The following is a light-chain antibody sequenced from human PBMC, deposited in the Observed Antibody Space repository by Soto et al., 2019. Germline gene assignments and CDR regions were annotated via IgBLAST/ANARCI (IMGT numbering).Light chain of an antibody. CDR1: QNIHTW. CDR2: KAS. J-gene: IGKJ1*01. CDR3: QQYNSYWT. V-gene: IGKV1-5*03. Sequence: TQMTQSPSTLSASIGDRVTISCRASQNIHTWLAWYQQKPGQAPKFLIYKASSLESGVPSRFSGSGSGTEFNLTISSLQPDDIATYYCQQYNSYWTFGQGTKVEIK.